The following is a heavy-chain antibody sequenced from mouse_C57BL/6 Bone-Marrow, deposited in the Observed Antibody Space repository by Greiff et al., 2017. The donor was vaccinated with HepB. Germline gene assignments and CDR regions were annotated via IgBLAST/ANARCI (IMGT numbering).Heavy chain of an antibody. CDR1: GFSLTSYG. CDR3: ARHYGSSYVWYFDV. D-gene: IGHD1-1*01. J-gene: IGHJ1*03. V-gene: IGHV2-6*01. CDR2: IWGVGST. Sequence: VKLVESGPGLVAPSQSLSITCTVSGFSLTSYGVDWVRQSPGKGLEWLGVIWGVGSTNYNSALKSRLSISKDNSKSQVFLKMNSLQTDDTAMYYCARHYGSSYVWYFDVWGTGTTVTVSS.